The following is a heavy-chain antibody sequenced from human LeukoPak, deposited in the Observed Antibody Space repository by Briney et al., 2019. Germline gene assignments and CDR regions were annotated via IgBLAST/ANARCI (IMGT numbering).Heavy chain of an antibody. CDR2: INNRGTNT. V-gene: IGHV3-74*03. J-gene: IGHJ4*02. D-gene: IGHD3-3*01. CDR1: GSTFSNYW. CDR3: GARRRDDDDFLDY. Sequence: GGSLRLSCVASGSTFSNYWMHWVRQVPGKGLLWVSRINNRGTNTTYADSVKGRFTISRDNAKNTLYLQMNSLRAEDTALYYCGARRRDDDDFLDYWGQGTLVTVSS.